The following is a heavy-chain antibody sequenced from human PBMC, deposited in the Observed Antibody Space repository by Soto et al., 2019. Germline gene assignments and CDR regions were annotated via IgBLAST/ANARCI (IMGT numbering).Heavy chain of an antibody. CDR1: GFSFRAYA. CDR3: ARIVVTVCSYAFEL. Sequence: PGGSLRLSCTASGFSFRAYAMTWVRQAPGKGLEWLSAISHNGGSTYYADSVQGRFTISRDNSLNTLYLQLTSLRDADTALYYCARIVVTVCSYAFELWGPGTLVTVSS. CDR2: ISHNGGST. V-gene: IGHV3-23*01. D-gene: IGHD2-15*01. J-gene: IGHJ4*03.